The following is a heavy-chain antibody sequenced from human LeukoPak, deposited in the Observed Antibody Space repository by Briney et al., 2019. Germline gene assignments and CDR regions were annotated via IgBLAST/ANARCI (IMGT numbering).Heavy chain of an antibody. J-gene: IGHJ2*01. CDR2: IYYSEST. V-gene: IGHV4-39*01. CDR1: GGSIRGTTHN. D-gene: IGHD6-13*01. CDR3: ARQGSSSWYGWYFDL. Sequence: PSETLSLTCSVSGGSIRGTTHNWGWIRQPPGRGLEWIATIYYSESTKKSPSLKSRVTISLDTSRNQFSLKLSSVTAADTAVYYCARQGSSSWYGWYFDLWGRGSLVTVSS.